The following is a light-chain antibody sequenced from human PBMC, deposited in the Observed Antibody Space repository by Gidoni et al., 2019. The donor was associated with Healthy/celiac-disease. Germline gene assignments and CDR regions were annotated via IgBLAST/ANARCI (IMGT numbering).Light chain of an antibody. CDR2: AAS. CDR1: QSISSY. J-gene: IGKJ2*01. CDR3: QQSYSTPRT. Sequence: DIQMTQSPSSLSASGGDRVTITCRASQSISSYLNWYQQKPGKAPKLLIYAASSLQSGVPSRFSGSGSGTDFTLTISSLQPEDFATYYCQQSYSTPRTFGQXTKLEIK. V-gene: IGKV1-39*01.